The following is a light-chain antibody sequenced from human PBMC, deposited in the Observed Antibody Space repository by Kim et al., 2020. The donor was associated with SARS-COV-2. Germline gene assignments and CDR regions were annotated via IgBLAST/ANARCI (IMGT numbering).Light chain of an antibody. CDR3: QQYYSYPPLT. J-gene: IGKJ4*01. V-gene: IGKV1-8*01. CDR1: QGISSH. Sequence: STGDRVTITCRASQGISSHLAWYQQKPGKAPKLLIYAASTLQSGVPSRFSGSGSGTDFTLTISCLQSEDFATYYCQQYYSYPPLTFGGGTKVDIK. CDR2: AAS.